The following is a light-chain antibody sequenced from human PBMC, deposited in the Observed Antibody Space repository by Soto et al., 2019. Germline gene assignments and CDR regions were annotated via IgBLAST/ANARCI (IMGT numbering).Light chain of an antibody. CDR2: KAS. Sequence: IQMTQSPSSLSASVGDRVTITCRASQTISSWLAWYQQKPGKAPKLLIYKASTLKSGVPSRFSGSGSGTDFTLTISCLQSEDFATYYCQQYYSYPLTFGGGTKVDIK. CDR1: QTISSW. J-gene: IGKJ4*01. CDR3: QQYYSYPLT. V-gene: IGKV1-5*03.